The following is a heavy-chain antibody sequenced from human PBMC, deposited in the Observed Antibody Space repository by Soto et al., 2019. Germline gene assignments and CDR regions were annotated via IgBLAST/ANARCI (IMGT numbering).Heavy chain of an antibody. V-gene: IGHV4-34*01. Sequence: SETLSLTCAVYGGSFSGYYWSWIRQPPGKGLEWIGEINHSGSTNYNPSLKSRVTISVDTSKNQFSLKLSSVTAADTAVYYCARGPRKWSISSSSPGFVYWGQGTLVTVSS. J-gene: IGHJ4*02. CDR3: ARGPRKWSISSSSPGFVY. CDR2: INHSGST. D-gene: IGHD6-6*01. CDR1: GGSFSGYY.